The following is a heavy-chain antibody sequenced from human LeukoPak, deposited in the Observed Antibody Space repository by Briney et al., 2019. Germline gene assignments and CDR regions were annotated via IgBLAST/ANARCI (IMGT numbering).Heavy chain of an antibody. CDR2: IYYSGST. CDR3: ARETVVVAATVGWFDP. Sequence: SETLSLTCTVSGGSISSHYWSWIRQPPGKGLEWIGYIYYSGSTNYNPSLKSRVTISVDTSKNQFSLKLSSVTAADTAVYYCARETVVVAATVGWFDPWGQGTLVTVSS. CDR1: GGSISSHY. D-gene: IGHD2-15*01. V-gene: IGHV4-59*11. J-gene: IGHJ5*02.